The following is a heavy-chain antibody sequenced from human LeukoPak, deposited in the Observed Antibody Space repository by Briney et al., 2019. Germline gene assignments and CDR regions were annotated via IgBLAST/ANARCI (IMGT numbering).Heavy chain of an antibody. CDR3: ARVITRLRGAAAGRCAFGY. V-gene: IGHV1-2*02. CDR1: GYTFTAYY. J-gene: IGHJ4*02. Sequence: ASVKVSCKASGYTFTAYYVHWVRQAPGQGLEWMGWINPNSDGTDCAQQFQGRVTMTRDTSINTAYMELSRLRSDDTAVYYCARVITRLRGAAAGRCAFGYWGQGTLVTVSS. D-gene: IGHD6-13*01. CDR2: INPNSDGT.